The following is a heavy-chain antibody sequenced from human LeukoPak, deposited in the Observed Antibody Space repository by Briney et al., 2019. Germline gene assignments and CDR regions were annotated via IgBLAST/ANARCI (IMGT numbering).Heavy chain of an antibody. Sequence: GGSLTLSCAASGFTFNSYAMQWVRQAPGKGLEFVSVISSDGDSTYYADSVKGRFIISRDNSKNTLYLQMGGLRADDMAVYYCTRADCSSSSCYTVEYWGQGTLVTVSS. V-gene: IGHV3-64*02. CDR3: TRADCSSSSCYTVEY. CDR1: GFTFNSYA. CDR2: ISSDGDST. D-gene: IGHD2-2*01. J-gene: IGHJ4*02.